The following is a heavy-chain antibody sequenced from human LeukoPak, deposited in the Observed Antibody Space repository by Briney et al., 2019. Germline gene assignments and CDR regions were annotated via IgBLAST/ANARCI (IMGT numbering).Heavy chain of an antibody. V-gene: IGHV4-39*07. CDR3: ARADYYHYYMDV. J-gene: IGHJ6*03. CDR2: LYYSGST. Sequence: SETLSLTCTVSGGSISSSSYYWGWIRQPPVKGLEWIGILYYSGSTYYNPSLKNRVTISVDTSKNQFSLKLSSVTAADTALYYCARADYYHYYMDVWGKGTTVTVSS. CDR1: GGSISSSSYY.